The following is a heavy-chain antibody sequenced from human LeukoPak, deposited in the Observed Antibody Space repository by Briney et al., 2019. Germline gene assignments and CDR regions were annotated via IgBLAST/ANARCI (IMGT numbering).Heavy chain of an antibody. V-gene: IGHV1-46*01. D-gene: IGHD2-8*02. J-gene: IGHJ4*02. CDR2: TNPSGGST. CDR1: GYTFTSYY. CDR3: ATYRQVLLPFES. Sequence: ASVKVSCKASGYTFTSYYMHWVRQAPGQGLEWMGITNPSGGSTSYAQKFQGRVTMTRDMSTSTVYMELSSLRSEDTAVYYCATYRQVLLPFESWGQGTLVTVSS.